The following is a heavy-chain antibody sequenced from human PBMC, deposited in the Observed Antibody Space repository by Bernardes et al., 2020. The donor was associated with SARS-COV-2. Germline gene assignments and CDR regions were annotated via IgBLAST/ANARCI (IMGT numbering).Heavy chain of an antibody. CDR2: IYPDDSET. Sequence: GESLKISCHDSGNSFTSHWIAWVRQMPGKGLEWMGMIYPDDSETRFSPSFQGRVTISADKSINTAYLQWTSLKASDTAMYYCATHSDSSERGAFDLWGQGT. V-gene: IGHV5-51*01. CDR1: GNSFTSHW. J-gene: IGHJ3*01. CDR3: ATHSDSSERGAFDL. D-gene: IGHD6-6*01.